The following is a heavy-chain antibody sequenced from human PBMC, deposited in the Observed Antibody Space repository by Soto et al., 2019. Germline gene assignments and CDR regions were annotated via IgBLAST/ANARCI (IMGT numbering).Heavy chain of an antibody. Sequence: PGGSLRLSCAASGFTFSSYTMNWVRQAPGKGLEWVSSITSSSSYIYYADSVNGRFTISRDNAKNSVYLQMNSLRAEDTAVYFCAKTQNTRTGTAAAGTSNIDYWGQGTLVTVSS. V-gene: IGHV3-21*01. D-gene: IGHD6-13*01. CDR2: ITSSSSYI. CDR3: AKTQNTRTGTAAAGTSNIDY. CDR1: GFTFSSYT. J-gene: IGHJ4*02.